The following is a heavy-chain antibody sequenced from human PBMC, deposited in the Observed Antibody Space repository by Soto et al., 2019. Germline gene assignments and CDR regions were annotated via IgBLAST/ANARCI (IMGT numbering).Heavy chain of an antibody. CDR3: AREGSSSGPDYEY. Sequence: GGSLRLSCAASGFSFSDYYINWVRQAPGKGLQWVGRTRNKASSYTTDYAAFVKGRFTISRDDSKNLIYLQMNSLKTEDTALYYCAREGSSSGPDYEYWGQGT. CDR1: GFSFSDYY. J-gene: IGHJ4*02. V-gene: IGHV3-72*01. CDR2: TRNKASSYTT. D-gene: IGHD3-22*01.